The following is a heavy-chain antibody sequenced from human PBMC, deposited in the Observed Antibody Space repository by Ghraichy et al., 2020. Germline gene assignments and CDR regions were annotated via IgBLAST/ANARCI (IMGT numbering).Heavy chain of an antibody. CDR3: ARDRRGSSSLVGD. CDR1: GFTFSNYW. Sequence: GGSLRLSCAASGFTFSNYWMSWVRQAPGKGLEWVANIKQDESDKYYVDSVKGRFTISRDNAKNSLYLQMNSLRAEDTAVYYCARDRRGSSSLVGDWGQGTLVTVSS. CDR2: IKQDESDK. J-gene: IGHJ4*02. V-gene: IGHV3-7*01. D-gene: IGHD6-6*01.